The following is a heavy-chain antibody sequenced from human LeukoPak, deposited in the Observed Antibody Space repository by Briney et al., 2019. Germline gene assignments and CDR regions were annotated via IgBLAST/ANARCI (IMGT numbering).Heavy chain of an antibody. CDR2: ISGSGSTT. J-gene: IGHJ4*01. Sequence: GGSLRLSCAASGFTFNSYAMNWVRQAPGEGLEWVWSISGSGSTTYSADSVKGRFTISRDRSKNTLYLQMNSLRGEDTALYYCARLTGSGIVGTTGGFDHWGQGTLVTVSS. D-gene: IGHD1-26*01. V-gene: IGHV3-23*01. CDR3: ARLTGSGIVGTTGGFDH. CDR1: GFTFNSYA.